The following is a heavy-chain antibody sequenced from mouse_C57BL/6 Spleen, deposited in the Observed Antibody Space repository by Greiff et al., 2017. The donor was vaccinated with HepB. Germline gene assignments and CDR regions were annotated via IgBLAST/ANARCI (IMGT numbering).Heavy chain of an antibody. Sequence: QVQLQQPGAELVRPGSSVKLSCKASGYTFTSYWMHWVKQRPIQGLEWIGNIDPSDSETHYNQKFKDKATLTVDKSSSTAYMQLSSLTSEDSAVYYCERGDYYGSSYGAMDYWGQGTSVTVSS. J-gene: IGHJ4*01. CDR1: GYTFTSYW. D-gene: IGHD1-1*01. V-gene: IGHV1-52*01. CDR3: ERGDYYGSSYGAMDY. CDR2: IDPSDSET.